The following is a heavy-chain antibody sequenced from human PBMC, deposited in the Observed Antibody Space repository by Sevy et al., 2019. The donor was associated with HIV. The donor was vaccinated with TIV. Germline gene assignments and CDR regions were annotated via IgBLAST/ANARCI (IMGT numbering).Heavy chain of an antibody. CDR2: IYTSGST. J-gene: IGHJ3*02. CDR1: GGSISSYY. D-gene: IGHD3-22*01. CDR3: AIDLSSFDYYDSSGYGSPGAFDI. V-gene: IGHV4-4*07. Sequence: SETLSLTCTVSGGSISSYYWSWIRQPAGKGLEWIGRIYTSGSTNYNPSLKSRVTMSVDTSKNQFSLKLSSVTAADTAVYYCAIDLSSFDYYDSSGYGSPGAFDIWGQGTMVTVSS.